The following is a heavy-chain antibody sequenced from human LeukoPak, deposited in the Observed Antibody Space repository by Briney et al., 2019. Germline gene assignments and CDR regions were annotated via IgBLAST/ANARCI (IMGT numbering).Heavy chain of an antibody. CDR1: GGSFSGYY. Sequence: PSETLSLTCAVYGGSFSGYYWSWIRQPPGKGLEWIGEINHSGSTNYNPSLKSRVTISVDTSKNQFSLKLSSVTAADTAVYYCAREWELLRFFDYWGQGTLVTVSS. CDR3: AREWELLRFFDY. J-gene: IGHJ4*02. CDR2: INHSGST. D-gene: IGHD1-26*01. V-gene: IGHV4-34*01.